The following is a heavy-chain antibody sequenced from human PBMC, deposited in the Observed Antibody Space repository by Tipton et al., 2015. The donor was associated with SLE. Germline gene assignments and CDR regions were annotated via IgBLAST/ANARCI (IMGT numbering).Heavy chain of an antibody. CDR3: ARGVITPDY. CDR2: INHSGST. Sequence: TLSLTCAVYGGSFSGYYWSWIRQPPGKGLEWIGEINHSGSTNYNPSLKSRVTISVDTSKNQFSLKLSSVTAADTAVYYWARGVITPDYWGQGTLVTVSS. V-gene: IGHV4-34*01. D-gene: IGHD3-22*01. J-gene: IGHJ4*02. CDR1: GGSFSGYY.